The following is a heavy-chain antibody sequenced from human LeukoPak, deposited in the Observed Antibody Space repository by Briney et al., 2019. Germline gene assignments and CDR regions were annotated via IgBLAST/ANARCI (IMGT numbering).Heavy chain of an antibody. J-gene: IGHJ3*02. V-gene: IGHV4-59*08. D-gene: IGHD3-10*01. CDR2: MSYSGTT. Sequence: SETLSLTCTISGGSIGSDFWSWIRQPPGKGLEWIGYMSYSGTTQYNPSLKSRVTISGDTSKNQFSLKLSSMTAADTAVYYCVTRSGSYSYAFDIWGQGKMVTVSS. CDR3: VTRSGSYSYAFDI. CDR1: GGSIGSDF.